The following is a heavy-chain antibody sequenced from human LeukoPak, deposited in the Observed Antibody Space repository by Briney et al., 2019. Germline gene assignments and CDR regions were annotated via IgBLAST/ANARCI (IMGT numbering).Heavy chain of an antibody. CDR1: GYTFTGYY. J-gene: IGHJ5*02. CDR2: INPNSGGT. Sequence: ASVKVSCKASGYTFTGYYMHWVRQAPGQGLEWMGWINPNSGGTNYAQKFQGRVTMTRDTSISTAYMELSRLRSDDTAVYYCARDGGDYGNWFDLWGQGTLVTVSS. D-gene: IGHD4-17*01. CDR3: ARDGGDYGNWFDL. V-gene: IGHV1-2*02.